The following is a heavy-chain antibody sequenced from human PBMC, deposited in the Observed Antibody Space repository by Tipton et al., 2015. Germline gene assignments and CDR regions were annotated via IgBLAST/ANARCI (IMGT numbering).Heavy chain of an antibody. CDR2: IYYSGST. CDR3: ARDSFGYYSFDS. CDR1: AYSISTDYY. D-gene: IGHD5-18*01. V-gene: IGHV4-28*03. Sequence: TLSLTCAVSAYSISTDYYWVWIRQSPGEGLEWIGYIYYSGSTNYNPPLRSRVAMSMDTSKNQFSLKLISVAAADTAVYHCARDSFGYYSFDSWGPGTLVTVSS. J-gene: IGHJ4*02.